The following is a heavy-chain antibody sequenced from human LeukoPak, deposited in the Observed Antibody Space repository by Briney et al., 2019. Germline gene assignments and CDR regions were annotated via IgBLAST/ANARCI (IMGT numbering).Heavy chain of an antibody. CDR3: AKDRFSGYSYGFDY. J-gene: IGHJ4*02. V-gene: IGHV3-7*03. CDR1: GFTFSSYW. D-gene: IGHD5-18*01. Sequence: GGCLRLSCAASGFTFSSYWMTWVRQAPGKGLEWVANIKQDGSEKYYVDSVKGRFTISRDNAKNSLYLQMNSLRAEDTAVYYCAKDRFSGYSYGFDYWGQGTVVTASS. CDR2: IKQDGSEK.